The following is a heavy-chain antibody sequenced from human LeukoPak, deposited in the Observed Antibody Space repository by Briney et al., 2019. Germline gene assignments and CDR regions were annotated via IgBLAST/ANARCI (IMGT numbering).Heavy chain of an antibody. CDR2: ISSSSSYI. CDR3: ARAEDLVVPAASFDY. Sequence: GGSLRLSCAASGFTFSSYSMNWVRQAPGKGLEWVSSISSSSSYIYYADSVKGRFTISRDNAKDSLYLQMNSLRAEDTAVHYCARAEDLVVPAASFDYWGQGTLVTVSS. J-gene: IGHJ4*02. D-gene: IGHD2-2*01. CDR1: GFTFSSYS. V-gene: IGHV3-21*01.